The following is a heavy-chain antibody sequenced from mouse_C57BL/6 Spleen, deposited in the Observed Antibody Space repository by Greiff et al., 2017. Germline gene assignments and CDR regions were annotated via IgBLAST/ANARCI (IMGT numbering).Heavy chain of an antibody. CDR2: ISDGGSYT. V-gene: IGHV5-4*01. J-gene: IGHJ3*01. CDR3: ARGDPSGFAY. Sequence: EVHLVESGGGLVKPGGSLKLSCAASGFTFSSYAMSWVRQTPEKRLEWVATISDGGSYTYYPDNVKGRFTISRDNAKNNLYLQMSHLKSEDTAMYYCARGDPSGFAYWGQGTLVTVSA. CDR1: GFTFSSYA. D-gene: IGHD3-1*01.